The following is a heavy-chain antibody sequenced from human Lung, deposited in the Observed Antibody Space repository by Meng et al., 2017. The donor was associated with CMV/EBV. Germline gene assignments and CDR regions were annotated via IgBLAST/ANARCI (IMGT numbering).Heavy chain of an antibody. J-gene: IGHJ6*02. Sequence: TFSSYAISWVGQAPGQGLEWMGGIIPIFGTANYAQKFQGRVTITTDESTSTAYMELSSLRSEDTAVYYCARGLVVVPADTYYYGMDVWGQGTTVTVSS. CDR3: ARGLVVVPADTYYYGMDV. CDR1: TFSSYA. V-gene: IGHV1-69*05. CDR2: IIPIFGTA. D-gene: IGHD2-2*01.